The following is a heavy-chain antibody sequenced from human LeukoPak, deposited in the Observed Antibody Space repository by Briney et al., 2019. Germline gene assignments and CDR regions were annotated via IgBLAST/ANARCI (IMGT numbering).Heavy chain of an antibody. J-gene: IGHJ4*02. V-gene: IGHV3-23*01. Sequence: GGSLRLSCAASGFTFSNYAMSWVRQAPGKGLEWVSDICGHGISIYCADSVKGRFTISRDNSKSTLYLVMNSLRAEDTAVYYCAKEEGNYGSGRYYYFDYWGQGTLVTVSS. CDR2: ICGHGISI. CDR3: AKEEGNYGSGRYYYFDY. D-gene: IGHD3-10*01. CDR1: GFTFSNYA.